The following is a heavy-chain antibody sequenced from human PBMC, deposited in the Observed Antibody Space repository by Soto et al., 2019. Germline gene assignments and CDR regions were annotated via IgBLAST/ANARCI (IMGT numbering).Heavy chain of an antibody. CDR1: GGTFSSYT. Sequence: SVKVSCKASGGTFSSYTISWVRQAPGQGLEWMGRIIPILGIANYAQKFQGRVTITADKSTSTAYMELSSLRSEDTAVYYCATETTVTSAFDIWGQGTMVTVSS. V-gene: IGHV1-69*02. CDR2: IIPILGIA. D-gene: IGHD4-17*01. CDR3: ATETTVTSAFDI. J-gene: IGHJ3*02.